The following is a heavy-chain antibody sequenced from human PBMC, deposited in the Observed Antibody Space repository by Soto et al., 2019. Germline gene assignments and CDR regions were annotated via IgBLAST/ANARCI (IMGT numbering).Heavy chain of an antibody. V-gene: IGHV4-39*01. D-gene: IGHD6-13*01. CDR3: ANLFNKFTSWYRRFDP. Sequence: PSETLSLTCTVSGGSISSSSYYWGWIRQPPGKGLEWIGTIHYSGSTYYNPSLKSRVTISVDTSKNQFSLKVRSVSAADTAVYYCANLFNKFTSWYRRFDPWGQGTLVTVSS. CDR2: IHYSGST. CDR1: GGSISSSSYY. J-gene: IGHJ5*02.